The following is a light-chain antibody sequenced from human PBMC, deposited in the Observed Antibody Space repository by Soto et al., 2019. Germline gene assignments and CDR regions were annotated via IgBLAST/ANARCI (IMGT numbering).Light chain of an antibody. CDR3: QQYSKWPLT. CDR2: SAS. J-gene: IGKJ4*01. V-gene: IGKV3-15*01. Sequence: EIVLTQSPGTLSLSPGERATLSCRASQSVSSSYLAWYQQKPGQAPRLLIYSASTRATGIPARFSGSGSGTEFILTISSLQSEDFVVYYCQQYSKWPLTFGGGTKVDIK. CDR1: QSVSSSY.